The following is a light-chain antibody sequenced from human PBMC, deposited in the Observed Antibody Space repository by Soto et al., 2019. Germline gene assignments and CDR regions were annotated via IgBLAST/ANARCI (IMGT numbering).Light chain of an antibody. J-gene: IGKJ5*01. Sequence: EVVMTQSPGTVSLSPGETATLSCRASQSVRTYLAWYQVKPGQAPRLLIYDASRRASGVPARFSGSGSGTDFTLTISRLEPEDFAVYYCQQYGSSPITFGQGTRLEIK. V-gene: IGKV3-20*01. CDR1: QSVRTY. CDR3: QQYGSSPIT. CDR2: DAS.